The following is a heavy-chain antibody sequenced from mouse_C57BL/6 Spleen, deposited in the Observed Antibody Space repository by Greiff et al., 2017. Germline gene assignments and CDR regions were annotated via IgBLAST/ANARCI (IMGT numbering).Heavy chain of an antibody. CDR1: GYTFTDYY. Sequence: EVQLQQSGPELVKPGASVKISCKASGYTFTDYYMNWVKQSHGKSLEWIGDINPNNGGTSYNQKFKGKAPLTVDKSSSTAYMELRSLTSEDAAVYYCERVGTRGNWAWFAYWGKGTLVTVSA. V-gene: IGHV1-26*01. CDR3: ERVGTRGNWAWFAY. J-gene: IGHJ3*01. D-gene: IGHD4-1*01. CDR2: INPNNGGT.